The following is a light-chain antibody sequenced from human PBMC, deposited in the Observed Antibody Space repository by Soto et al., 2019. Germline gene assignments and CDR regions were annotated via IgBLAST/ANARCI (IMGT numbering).Light chain of an antibody. V-gene: IGLV2-8*01. CDR3: SSYAGSSNV. Sequence: QSVLTQPPSASGSPGQSVAISCTGTSSDVGGYYYVSWYQQHPGKAPKLMIYEVNKRPSGVPDRFSGSKSGNTASLTVSGLQAEDEADYYCSSYAGSSNVFGTGTKLTVL. J-gene: IGLJ1*01. CDR1: SSDVGGYYY. CDR2: EVN.